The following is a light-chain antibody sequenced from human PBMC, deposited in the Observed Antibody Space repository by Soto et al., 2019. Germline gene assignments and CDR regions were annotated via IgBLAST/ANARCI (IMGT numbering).Light chain of an antibody. CDR3: SSYSSSRSVV. J-gene: IGLJ2*01. V-gene: IGLV2-14*01. Sequence: QSVLTQPASVSGSPGQSITISCTGTSSDIGAYDYVSWYRQHPGKAPKLLIYEVTNRPSGVSPRFSGSKSANTASLTISGLQAEDEADYYCSSYSSSRSVVFGGGTKLTVL. CDR2: EVT. CDR1: SSDIGAYDY.